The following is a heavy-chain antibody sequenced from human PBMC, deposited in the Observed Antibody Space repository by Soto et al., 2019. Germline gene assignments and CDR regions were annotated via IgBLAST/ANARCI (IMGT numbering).Heavy chain of an antibody. CDR3: ARDPGAASFDF. D-gene: IGHD2-15*01. CDR1: GCTFTNYG. Sequence: ASVKVSCKASGCTFTNYGISWVRQAPGEGLEWVGWINTSNDNKLYAQKLQGRLTLTTDTSTSTAYMDLTTLRSDDTAVYSCARDPGAASFDFWAQGTLVTVSS. CDR2: INTSNDNK. J-gene: IGHJ4*02. V-gene: IGHV1-18*01.